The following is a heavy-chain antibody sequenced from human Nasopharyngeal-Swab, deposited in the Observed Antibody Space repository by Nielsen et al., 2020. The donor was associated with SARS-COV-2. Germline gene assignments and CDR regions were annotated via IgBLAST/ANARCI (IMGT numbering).Heavy chain of an antibody. V-gene: IGHV4-39*01. CDR2: VYYTGST. CDR3: AGGAGYYYYYMDV. D-gene: IGHD1-26*01. Sequence: WIRQPPGKGLQWIGSVYYTGSTYYNPSLKSRVTISVDTSQNQFSLKLSSVTAADTAVYYYAGGAGYYYYYMDVWGKGTTVTVSS. J-gene: IGHJ6*03.